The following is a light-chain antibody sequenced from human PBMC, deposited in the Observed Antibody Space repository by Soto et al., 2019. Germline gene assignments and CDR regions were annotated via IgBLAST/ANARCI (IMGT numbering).Light chain of an antibody. V-gene: IGKV3-20*01. Sequence: EIVLTQSPGTLSLSPGETATLSCRTSQTISRDDLAWYQQRPGQAPRLLVSATSRRATGIPDRFNGYGSGTDFTLTISSLEPEDFGVYYCYQYYSAPHTFGPGTRVDSK. CDR3: YQYYSAPHT. J-gene: IGKJ3*01. CDR2: ATS. CDR1: QTISRDD.